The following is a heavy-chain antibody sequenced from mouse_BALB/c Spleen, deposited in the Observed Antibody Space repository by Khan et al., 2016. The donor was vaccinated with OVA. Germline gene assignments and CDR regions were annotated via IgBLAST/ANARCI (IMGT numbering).Heavy chain of an antibody. CDR2: VTYSGNT. D-gene: IGHD1-1*01. Sequence: EVQLQESGPNLVKPSQTLSLTCSVTGDSITSGFWNWIRKFPGNKFEYMGYVTYSGNTYYNPSIKSRISFTRATSQSQFYLQLNSLTNEDTVTYFCTRSYGSWTMDYWGQGTSVTVSS. CDR1: GDSITSGF. J-gene: IGHJ4*01. CDR3: TRSYGSWTMDY. V-gene: IGHV3-8*02.